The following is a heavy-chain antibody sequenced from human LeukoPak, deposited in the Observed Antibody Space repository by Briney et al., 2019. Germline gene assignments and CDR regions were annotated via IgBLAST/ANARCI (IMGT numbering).Heavy chain of an antibody. CDR2: LYSGETT. J-gene: IGHJ6*02. CDR1: GGSINNYY. CDR3: ARLGSYYDMDV. V-gene: IGHV3-53*01. D-gene: IGHD3-10*01. Sequence: PLETLSLTCTVSGGSINNYYWSWIRQSPGKGLEWVSLLYSGETTYYADSVKGRFTISRDNSKNTLYLQMNSLRAEDTAVYYCARLGSYYDMDVWGPGTTVTVSS.